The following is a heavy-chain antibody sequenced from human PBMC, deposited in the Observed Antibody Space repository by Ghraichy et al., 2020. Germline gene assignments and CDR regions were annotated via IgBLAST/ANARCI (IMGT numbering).Heavy chain of an antibody. CDR2: INHSGIT. V-gene: IGHV4-34*01. J-gene: IGHJ4*02. Sequence: GSLSLTCAVYGGSFSGYYWSWIRQPPGKGLEWLGDINHSGITNYNPSLKSRVTISIDTSKNQFSLNLNSVTAADTGVYYCARKRVEQRRLEYWGQGSLVTVSS. CDR3: ARKRVEQRRLEY. D-gene: IGHD1/OR15-1a*01. CDR1: GGSFSGYY.